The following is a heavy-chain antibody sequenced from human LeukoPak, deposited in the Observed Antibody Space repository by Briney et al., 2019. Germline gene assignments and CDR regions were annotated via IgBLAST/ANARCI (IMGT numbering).Heavy chain of an antibody. J-gene: IGHJ6*02. V-gene: IGHV1-69*04. CDR2: IIPVLNIT. D-gene: IGHD6-13*01. CDR1: GGTFSSSA. CDR3: ARAWAAAGQMDV. Sequence: SVKVSCKTSGGTFSSSAITWVRQAPGQGVEWMGRIIPVLNITTYAQKFQGSVTITADTSTSTVYMELSSLRSDDTAVYYCARAWAAAGQMDVWGQGTTVTVSS.